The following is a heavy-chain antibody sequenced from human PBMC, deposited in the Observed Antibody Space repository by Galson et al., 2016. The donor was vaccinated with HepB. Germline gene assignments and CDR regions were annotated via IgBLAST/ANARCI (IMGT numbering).Heavy chain of an antibody. CDR2: IDPTDSNT. V-gene: IGHV5-10-1*01. Sequence: QSGAEVKKPGESLRLSCKASGYSFTSYWIHWVRQMPGKGLEWMGAIDPTDSNTNYSPSFQGHVTLSADKSVNTAYLQWSNLKASDTATCYCARAYNWDDEDSGLDVWSQGTSVTVSS. J-gene: IGHJ6*02. CDR3: ARAYNWDDEDSGLDV. CDR1: GYSFTSYW. D-gene: IGHD1-1*01.